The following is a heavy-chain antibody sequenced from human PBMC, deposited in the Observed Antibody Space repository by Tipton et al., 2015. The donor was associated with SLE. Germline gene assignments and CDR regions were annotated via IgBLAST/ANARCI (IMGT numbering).Heavy chain of an antibody. J-gene: IGHJ4*02. CDR1: GDSLSGQY. Sequence: TLSLTCSVYGDSLSGQYWSWIRQPPGKGLEWIGEVFRGGSTNYSPSLESRVTITVDMSKNQFSLRLISVTAADTAVYYCAKTGRRDYFDSWGQGTLITVSS. D-gene: IGHD7-27*01. CDR2: VFRGGST. CDR3: AKTGRRDYFDS. V-gene: IGHV4-34*12.